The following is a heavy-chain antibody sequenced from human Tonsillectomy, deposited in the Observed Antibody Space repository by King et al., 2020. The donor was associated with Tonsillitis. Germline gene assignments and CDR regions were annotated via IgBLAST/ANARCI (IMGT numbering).Heavy chain of an antibody. CDR3: ARDRGEMATLDY. D-gene: IGHD5-24*01. V-gene: IGHV3-33*01. J-gene: IGHJ4*02. CDR1: GFTFSSYC. CDR2: IWYDGSNK. Sequence: VQLVESGGGVVQPGRSLRLSCAASGFTFSSYCMQWGRQAPGQGLEWVAVIWYDGSNKYYADSVKGRFTISRDNSKNTLYLQMNSLRAEDTAVYYCARDRGEMATLDYWGQGTLVTVSS.